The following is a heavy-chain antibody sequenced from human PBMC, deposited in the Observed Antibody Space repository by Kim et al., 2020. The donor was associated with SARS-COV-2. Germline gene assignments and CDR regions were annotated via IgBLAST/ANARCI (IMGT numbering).Heavy chain of an antibody. CDR1: GYTFTSYG. V-gene: IGHV1-18*01. CDR2: ISAYNGNT. CDR3: ARDPYSSSWYRVEFDP. D-gene: IGHD6-13*01. Sequence: ASVKLSCKASGYTFTSYGISWVRQAPGQGLEWMGWISAYNGNTNYAQKLQGRVTMTTDTSTSTAYMELRSLRSDDTAVYYCARDPYSSSWYRVEFDPWGQGTLVTVSS. J-gene: IGHJ5*02.